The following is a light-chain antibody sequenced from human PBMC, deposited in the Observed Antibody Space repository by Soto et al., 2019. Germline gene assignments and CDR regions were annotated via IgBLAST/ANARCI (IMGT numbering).Light chain of an antibody. V-gene: IGLV1-40*01. CDR3: QSYDSSLSGSDV. CDR2: GNN. J-gene: IGLJ1*01. CDR1: SSNIGAGYD. Sequence: QSVLTQPPSVSGAPGQRVTIPCTGSSSNIGAGYDVHWYQRLPGTAPKVLIYGNNNRPSGVPDRFSGSKSGTSASLAITGLQAEDEADYYCQSYDSSLSGSDVFGTGTKLTVL.